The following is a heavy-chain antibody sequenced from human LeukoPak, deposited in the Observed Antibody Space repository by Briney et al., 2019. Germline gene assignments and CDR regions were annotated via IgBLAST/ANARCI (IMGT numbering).Heavy chain of an antibody. Sequence: GGSLRLSRAASGFTFSDSYMSWIRQAPEKGLEWIAFIGGSGSLIYYADSVKGRFTISRDNAKNSLYLQMTTLRAEDTAVYYCARDHRQQLGNWFDPWGQGTLVTVSS. D-gene: IGHD6-13*01. J-gene: IGHJ5*02. V-gene: IGHV3-11*04. CDR2: IGGSGSLI. CDR1: GFTFSDSY. CDR3: ARDHRQQLGNWFDP.